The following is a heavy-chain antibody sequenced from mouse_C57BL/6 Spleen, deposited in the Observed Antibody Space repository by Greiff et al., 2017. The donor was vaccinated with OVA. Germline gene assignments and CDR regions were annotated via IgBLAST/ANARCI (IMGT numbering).Heavy chain of an antibody. CDR3: ARDYSNLAWFAY. Sequence: VQLQQSGAELVRPGTSVKVSCKASGYAFTNYLIEWVKQRPGQGLEWIGVINPGSGGTNYNEKFKGKATLTADKSSSTAYMQLSSLTSEDSAVYFCARDYSNLAWFAYWGQGTLVTVSA. J-gene: IGHJ3*01. CDR1: GYAFTNYL. D-gene: IGHD2-5*01. V-gene: IGHV1-54*01. CDR2: INPGSGGT.